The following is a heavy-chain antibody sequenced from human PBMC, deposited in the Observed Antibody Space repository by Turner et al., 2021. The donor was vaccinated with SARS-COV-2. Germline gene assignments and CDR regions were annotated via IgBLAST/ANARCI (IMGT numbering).Heavy chain of an antibody. CDR2: ISYDGNNK. D-gene: IGHD1-26*01. J-gene: IGHJ4*02. CDR3: ARIRGGSYHGPFDY. Sequence: QVQLVESGGGVVQPGGSLRLSFAASGFTFSSYGLHWVRQAPGKGLEWVAVISYDGNNKYYADSVRGRFTISRDNSKNTVYLQMNSLRAEDTAVYYCARIRGGSYHGPFDYWGQGTLVTVSS. V-gene: IGHV3-30*04. CDR1: GFTFSSYG.